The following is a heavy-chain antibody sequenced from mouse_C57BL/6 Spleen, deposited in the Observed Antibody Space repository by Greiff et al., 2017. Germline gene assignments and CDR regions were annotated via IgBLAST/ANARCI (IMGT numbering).Heavy chain of an antibody. Sequence: EVKLVESGGGLVQPGGSLSLSCAASGFTFTDYYMSWVRQPPGKALEWLGFIRNKANGYTTAYSASVKGRFTISRDNSQSILYLQMNALRAEDSATYYCARYTPYDSIDYWGQGTTLTVSS. D-gene: IGHD2-4*01. J-gene: IGHJ2*01. CDR1: GFTFTDYY. CDR3: ARYTPYDSIDY. V-gene: IGHV7-3*01. CDR2: IRNKANGYTT.